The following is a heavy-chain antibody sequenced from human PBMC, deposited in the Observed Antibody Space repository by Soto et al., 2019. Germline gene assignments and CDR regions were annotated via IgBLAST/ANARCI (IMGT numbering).Heavy chain of an antibody. CDR3: ARGGGYSYGTPLDY. V-gene: IGHV3-53*01. CDR1: GFTVSSNY. Sequence: LRLSCAASGFTVSSNYMSWVRQAPGKGLEWVSVIYSGYTTYYADSVKGRFTISRDNSKNTLYLQMNSLRAEDTAVYYCARGGGYSYGTPLDYWGQGTLVTVSS. J-gene: IGHJ4*02. CDR2: IYSGYTT. D-gene: IGHD5-18*01.